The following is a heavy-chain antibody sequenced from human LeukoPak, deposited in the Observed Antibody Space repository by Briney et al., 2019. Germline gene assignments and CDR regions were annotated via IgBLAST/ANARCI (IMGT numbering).Heavy chain of an antibody. Sequence: SETLSLTCTVSGGSISSYYWSWIRQPPGKGLEWIGNIYYTGYTNYNPSLKSRVTISLDTSKTQFSLKLTSVTAADTAVYHCARQGISGTHYASFDPWGQGTLVTVSS. D-gene: IGHD3-10*01. V-gene: IGHV4-59*08. CDR2: IYYTGYT. CDR3: ARQGISGTHYASFDP. J-gene: IGHJ5*02. CDR1: GGSISSYY.